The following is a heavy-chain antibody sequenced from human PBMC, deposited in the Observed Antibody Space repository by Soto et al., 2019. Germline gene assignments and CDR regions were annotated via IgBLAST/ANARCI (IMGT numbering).Heavy chain of an antibody. CDR1: GFTVSSSY. Sequence: EVQLVESGGGVVQPGGSLRLSCAASGFTVSSSYMGWVRQAPGKGLEWISVIHSGGSTYDADSVKGRFTISRDNSKSTLYLQMNSLRVEDTAVYCCAMDSNSPSRFGYWCQGTLVIVSS. J-gene: IGHJ4*02. CDR2: IHSGGST. CDR3: AMDSNSPSRFGY. D-gene: IGHD3-10*01. V-gene: IGHV3-66*01.